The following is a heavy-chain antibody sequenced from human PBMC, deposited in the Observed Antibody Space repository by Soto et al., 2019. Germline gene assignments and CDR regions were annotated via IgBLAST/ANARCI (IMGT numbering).Heavy chain of an antibody. J-gene: IGHJ4*02. Sequence: GLDLEWLAVIYWDDDKRYNPSLRSRLTITKDTSKKQVVLTMTFMEPRDTATYYCARRLGGFTWNDGYLDYWGQGTRVTVSS. D-gene: IGHD1-1*01. V-gene: IGHV2-5*02. CDR2: IYWDDDK. CDR3: ARRLGGFTWNDGYLDY.